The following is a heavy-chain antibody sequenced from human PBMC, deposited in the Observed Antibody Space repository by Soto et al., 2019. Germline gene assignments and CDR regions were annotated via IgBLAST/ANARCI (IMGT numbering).Heavy chain of an antibody. CDR3: AKDYETSWQWLIPYIDY. CDR2: ISYDGSNK. D-gene: IGHD6-19*01. V-gene: IGHV3-30*18. Sequence: QVQLVESGGGVVQPGRSLRLSCAASGFTFSSYGMHWVRQAPGKGLEWVAVISYDGSNKYYADSVKGRFTISRDNSKNTLYLQMNSLRAEDTAVYYCAKDYETSWQWLIPYIDYWGQGTLVTVSS. CDR1: GFTFSSYG. J-gene: IGHJ4*02.